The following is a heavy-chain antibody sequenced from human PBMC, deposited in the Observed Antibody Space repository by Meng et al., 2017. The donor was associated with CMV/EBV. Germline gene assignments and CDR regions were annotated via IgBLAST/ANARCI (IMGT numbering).Heavy chain of an antibody. CDR3: ARESFGSHFDY. V-gene: IGHV3-30-3*01. CDR1: GFTFSSYA. J-gene: IGHJ4*02. D-gene: IGHD1-26*01. Sequence: GSLRLYCAASGFTFSSYAMHWVRQAPGKGLEWVAVISYDGSNKYYADSVKGRFTISRDNSKNTLYLQMNSLRAEDTAVYYCARESFGSHFDYWGQGTLVTVSS. CDR2: ISYDGSNK.